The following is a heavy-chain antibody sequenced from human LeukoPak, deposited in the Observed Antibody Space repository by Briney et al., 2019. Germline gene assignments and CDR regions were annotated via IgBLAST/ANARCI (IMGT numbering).Heavy chain of an antibody. CDR2: IIPIFCTA. D-gene: IGHD2-2*01. J-gene: IGHJ4*02. Sequence: SVKVSCKASGGTFSSYAISWVRQAPGQGLEWMGGIIPIFCTANYAQKFQGRVAITADKSTSTAYMELSSLRSEDTAVYYCARDPGYCSSTSCRREYYFDYWGQGTLVTVSS. CDR3: ARDPGYCSSTSCRREYYFDY. V-gene: IGHV1-69*06. CDR1: GGTFSSYA.